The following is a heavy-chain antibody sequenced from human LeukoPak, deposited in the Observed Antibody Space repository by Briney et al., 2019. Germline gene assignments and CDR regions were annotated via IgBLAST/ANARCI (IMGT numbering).Heavy chain of an antibody. CDR3: ARDQIAAAGGY. V-gene: IGHV4-38-2*02. J-gene: IGHJ4*02. CDR2: IYHSGST. CDR1: GYSISSGYY. D-gene: IGHD6-13*01. Sequence: PSETLCLTCTVSGYSISSGYYWGWIRQPPGKGLEWIGSIYHSGSTYYNPSLKSRVTISVDTSKNQFSLKLSSVTAADTAVYYCARDQIAAAGGYWGQGTLVTVSS.